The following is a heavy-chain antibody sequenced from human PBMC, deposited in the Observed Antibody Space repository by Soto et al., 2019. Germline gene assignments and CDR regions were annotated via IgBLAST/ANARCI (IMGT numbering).Heavy chain of an antibody. Sequence: QVQLVQSGAEVKKPGSSVKVSCKASGGTFSSYAISWVRQAPGQGLEWMGGIIPIFGTANYAQKFQGRVTITADESTSTAYMELSSLRSEDTAAYYCAITSIGRFGERMDAFDIWGQGTMVTVSS. J-gene: IGHJ3*02. V-gene: IGHV1-69*12. CDR3: AITSIGRFGERMDAFDI. D-gene: IGHD3-10*01. CDR2: IIPIFGTA. CDR1: GGTFSSYA.